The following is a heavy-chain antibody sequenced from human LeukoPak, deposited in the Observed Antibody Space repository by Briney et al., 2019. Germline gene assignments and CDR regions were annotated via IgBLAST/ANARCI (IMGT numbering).Heavy chain of an antibody. Sequence: PGGSLRLSCAASGFTFSSYWMSWVRQAPGKGLEWVANIKQDGSEKYYVDSVKGRFTISRDNAKNLLYLQMNSLRAEDTAVYYCARGIDNYYYYMDVWGKGTTVTVSS. J-gene: IGHJ6*03. V-gene: IGHV3-7*01. CDR1: GFTFSSYW. CDR2: IKQDGSEK. CDR3: ARGIDNYYYYMDV.